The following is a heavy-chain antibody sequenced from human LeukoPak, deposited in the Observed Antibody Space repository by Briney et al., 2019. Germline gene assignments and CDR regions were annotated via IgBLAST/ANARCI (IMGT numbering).Heavy chain of an antibody. Sequence: GGSLTLSCAASGFTFSSYAMSWVRQAPGKGLEWVSSISGSGGSTYYADSVKGRFTISRDNSKNTLYLQMNSLRAEDTAVYYCAKDSSSGYYLTFDYWGQGTLVTVSS. CDR3: AKDSSSGYYLTFDY. V-gene: IGHV3-23*01. D-gene: IGHD3-22*01. CDR1: GFTFSSYA. CDR2: ISGSGGST. J-gene: IGHJ4*02.